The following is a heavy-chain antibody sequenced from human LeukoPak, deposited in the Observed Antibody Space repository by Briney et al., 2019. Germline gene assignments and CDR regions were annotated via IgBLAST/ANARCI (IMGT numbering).Heavy chain of an antibody. J-gene: IGHJ4*02. CDR2: ISGSGGST. CDR3: AKDGGSRDFDY. V-gene: IGHV3-23*01. D-gene: IGHD4-23*01. CDR1: GFTLSSYA. Sequence: PGGSLRLSCAASGFTLSSYAMSWVRQAPGKGLEWVSTISGSGGSTFYADSVKGRFTISRDNSKNTVYLHMNSLRAEDTALYYCAKDGGSRDFDYWGQGTLVTISS.